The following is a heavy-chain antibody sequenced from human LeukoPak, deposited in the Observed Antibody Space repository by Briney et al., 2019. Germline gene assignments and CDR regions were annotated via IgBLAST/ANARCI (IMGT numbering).Heavy chain of an antibody. CDR1: GFTFSSYS. CDR3: ARDLHGAFDI. J-gene: IGHJ3*02. V-gene: IGHV3-48*01. Sequence: GGSLRLSCAASGFTFSSYSMIWVRQAPGKGVEWVSYISSSSSTIYYADSEKGQFTISRDKAKNSLYLQMNSLRAEDTAVYYCARDLHGAFDIWGQGTMVTVSS. CDR2: ISSSSSTI.